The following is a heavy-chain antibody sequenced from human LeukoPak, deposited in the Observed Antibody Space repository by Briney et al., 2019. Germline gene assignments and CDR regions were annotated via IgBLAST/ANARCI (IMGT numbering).Heavy chain of an antibody. CDR1: GFTFSTYV. CDR3: ATTPGAYYYYV. V-gene: IGHV3-23*01. CDR2: ILGSGGGT. D-gene: IGHD1-26*01. J-gene: IGHJ6*02. Sequence: GGSLRFSCAASGFTFSTYVMTWVRQAPGKGLEWVSAILGSGGGTYYTDSVKGRFTISRDNSKNTLYLQMNSLRAEDSAVYYCATTPGAYYYYVWGQGTTVTVSS.